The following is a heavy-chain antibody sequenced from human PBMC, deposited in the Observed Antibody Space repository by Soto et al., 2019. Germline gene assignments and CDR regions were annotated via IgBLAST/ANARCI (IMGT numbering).Heavy chain of an antibody. CDR1: GYTFTSYG. J-gene: IGHJ5*02. Sequence: ASVKVSCKASGYTFTSYGISWVRQSPGQGLEWMGWISAYNGNTNNAQKFKGRVAVTTDTSTSTAYMELMNLRSDDTAVYYCARTSGYSSTDNWFDPWGQGTLVTVSS. D-gene: IGHD6-13*01. CDR3: ARTSGYSSTDNWFDP. CDR2: ISAYNGNT. V-gene: IGHV1-18*01.